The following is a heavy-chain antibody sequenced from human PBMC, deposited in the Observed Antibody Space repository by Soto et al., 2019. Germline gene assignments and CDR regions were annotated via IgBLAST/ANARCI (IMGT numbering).Heavy chain of an antibody. V-gene: IGHV3-30-3*01. CDR2: ISYDGSNK. D-gene: IGHD3-10*01. CDR1: GFTFSSYA. CDR3: ATITMVRGVIY. Sequence: GGSLRLSCAASGFTFSSYAMHWVRPAPGKGLEWVAVISYDGSNKYYADSVEGRFTISRDNSKNTLYLQMNSLRAEDTAVYYCATITMVRGVIYWGQGTLVTVSS. J-gene: IGHJ4*02.